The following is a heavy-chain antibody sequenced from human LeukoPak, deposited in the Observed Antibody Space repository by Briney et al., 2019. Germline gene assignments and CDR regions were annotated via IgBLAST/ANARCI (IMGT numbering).Heavy chain of an antibody. D-gene: IGHD6-13*01. CDR1: GGSISSSIYY. J-gene: IGHJ6*02. V-gene: IGHV4-39*07. CDR2: VFYNGAT. CDR3: ARSSAAAAGQYYYYYYGMDV. Sequence: PSETLSLTCIVSGGSISSSIYYWAWVRQPPGKGLEWIGTVFYNGATQYSPSLRSRVTISIDTSTNQSSLKLSSVTAADTAVYYCARSSAAAAGQYYYYYYGMDVWGQGTTVTVSS.